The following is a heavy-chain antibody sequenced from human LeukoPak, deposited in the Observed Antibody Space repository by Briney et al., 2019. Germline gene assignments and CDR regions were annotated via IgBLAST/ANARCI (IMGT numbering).Heavy chain of an antibody. V-gene: IGHV4-59*12. J-gene: IGHJ3*02. CDR3: ARVGWYWAFDI. CDR2: IYYSGST. Sequence: SETLSLTCTVSGGSISSYYWSWIRQPPGKGLEWIGYIYYSGSTYYNPSLKSRVTISVDRSKNQFSLKLSTVTAADTAVYYCARVGWYWAFDIWGQGTMVTVSS. CDR1: GGSISSYY. D-gene: IGHD2-15*01.